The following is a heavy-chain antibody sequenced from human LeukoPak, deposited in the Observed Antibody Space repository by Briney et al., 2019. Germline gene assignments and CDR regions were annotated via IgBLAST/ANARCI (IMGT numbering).Heavy chain of an antibody. V-gene: IGHV3-53*01. D-gene: IGHD1-26*01. CDR2: IYSGGST. J-gene: IGHJ4*02. CDR1: GFTVSSNY. Sequence: GGSLRLSCAASGFTVSSNYMSWVRQAPGKGLEWVSFIYSGGSTYYAGSVKGRFTISSDNSKNTLYLQMNSLRVEDTAVYYCARVGEGAAKDWGQGTLVTVSS. CDR3: ARVGEGAAKD.